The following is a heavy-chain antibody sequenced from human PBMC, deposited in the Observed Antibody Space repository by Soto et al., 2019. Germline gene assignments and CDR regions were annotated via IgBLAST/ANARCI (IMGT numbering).Heavy chain of an antibody. Sequence: PSETLSLTCTVSGGSISSTSYFWGWIRQPPGKGLEWIGTIYYSGTTNYNPSLQSRVTISVDTSKNQFSLKLSSVTAADTAVYYCAKSEMSGYCSFNSCYGTFESWGQGTPVTVSS. CDR3: AKSEMSGYCSFNSCYGTFES. V-gene: IGHV4-39*01. J-gene: IGHJ5*01. D-gene: IGHD2-2*01. CDR1: GGSISSTSYF. CDR2: IYYSGTT.